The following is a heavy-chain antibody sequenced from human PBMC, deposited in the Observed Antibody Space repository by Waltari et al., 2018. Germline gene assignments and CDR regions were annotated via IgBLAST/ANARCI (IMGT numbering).Heavy chain of an antibody. CDR2: IYGNRATT. Sequence: QVQLQESGPGLVKPSETLALTCGVAGGSISDNYYGNWIRQPTGKGRQWHGNIYGNRATTYYNPYLKCRVTISKDTSKHQFFLTLSPVTAADTAVYYWARSRGYSEYSDYWGQGVLVTVSS. CDR1: GGSISDNYY. CDR3: ARSRGYSEYSDY. J-gene: IGHJ4*02. D-gene: IGHD5-18*01. V-gene: IGHV4-38-2*01.